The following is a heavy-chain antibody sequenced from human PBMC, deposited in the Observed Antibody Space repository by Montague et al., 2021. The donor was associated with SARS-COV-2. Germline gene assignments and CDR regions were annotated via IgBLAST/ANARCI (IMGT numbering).Heavy chain of an antibody. V-gene: IGHV4-34*01. J-gene: IGHJ4*02. Sequence: SETLSLTCAVSGGSFSGYYWCWIRQPPGKGLEWMGEVNHSGSTNYYPSRDSRVTISVDTSTNQYSLKLSSVTAADTAVYYCASGLLQPYFQAYWGQGTLVTVSS. CDR3: ASGLLQPYFQAY. CDR1: GGSFSGYY. D-gene: IGHD2/OR15-2a*01. CDR2: VNHSGST.